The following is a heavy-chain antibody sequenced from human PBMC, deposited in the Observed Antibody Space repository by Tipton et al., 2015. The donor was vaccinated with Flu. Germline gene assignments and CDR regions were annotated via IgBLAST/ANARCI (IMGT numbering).Heavy chain of an antibody. CDR3: ARRYGSGIMDV. D-gene: IGHD3-10*01. CDR2: IYHSGSL. Sequence: LVKPTQTLSLTCVVSGDSISRVGYSWSWIRQPPGKGLEWIGYIYHSGSLYYNPSLKSRVTMSADRSKNQISLNVMSVTAADTAVYYCARRYGSGIMDVWGQGTTVTVSS. CDR1: GDSISRVGYS. V-gene: IGHV4-30-2*01. J-gene: IGHJ6*02.